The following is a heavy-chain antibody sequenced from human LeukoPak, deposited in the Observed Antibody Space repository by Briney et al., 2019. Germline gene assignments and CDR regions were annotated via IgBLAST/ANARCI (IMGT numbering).Heavy chain of an antibody. CDR2: IGGSGETT. CDR1: GFTFSTYG. J-gene: IGHJ4*02. V-gene: IGHV3-23*01. D-gene: IGHD3-22*01. Sequence: GGSLRLSCAASGFTFSTYGMSWVRQAPGKGLEWVAIIGGSGETTIYGDSVKGRLTISRDNSKNTVYLQMNSLRAEDTAVYYCAKEEGPYYYDPSYYFDYWGQGTLVTVSS. CDR3: AKEEGPYYYDPSYYFDY.